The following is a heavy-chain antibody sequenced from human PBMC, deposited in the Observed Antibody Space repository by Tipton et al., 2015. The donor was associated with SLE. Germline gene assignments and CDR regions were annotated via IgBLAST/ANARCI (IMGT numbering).Heavy chain of an antibody. J-gene: IGHJ3*02. CDR2: ISHSVST. V-gene: IGHV4-34*01. CDR3: ARGSTTWFLGAFDI. Sequence: TLSLTCAVYGGSFSGYYWSWIRQTPGKGLEWIGEISHSVSTNYNPSLKSRVTILVDTSKNQFSLKLSSLTAADTAFYYCARGSTTWFLGAFDIWCQGTTVTVSS. CDR1: GGSFSGYY. D-gene: IGHD6-13*01.